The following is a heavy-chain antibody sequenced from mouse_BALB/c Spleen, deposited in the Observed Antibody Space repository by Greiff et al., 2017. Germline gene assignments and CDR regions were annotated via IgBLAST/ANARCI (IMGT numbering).Heavy chain of an antibody. V-gene: IGHV1-62-2*01. J-gene: IGHJ4*01. CDR2: FYPGSGSI. Sequence: LVKPGASVKLSCKASGYTFTEYIIHWVKQRSGQGLEWIGWFYPGSGSIKYNEKFKDKATLTADKSSSTVYMALSRLTSEDSAVYFCARHGEGNYAMDYWGQGTSVTVSS. CDR3: ARHGEGNYAMDY. CDR1: GYTFTEYI.